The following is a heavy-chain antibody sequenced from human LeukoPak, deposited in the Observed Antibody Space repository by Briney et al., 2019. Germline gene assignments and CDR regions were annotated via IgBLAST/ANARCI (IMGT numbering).Heavy chain of an antibody. J-gene: IGHJ4*02. V-gene: IGHV3-30-3*01. CDR3: AFFYDSSGYYPTGVLDY. Sequence: GGSLRLSCAASGFTFSNFAMHWVRQAPGKGLEWMAVISSDGSDKYYADSVEGRFTVSRDNSKNTLFLQVDSLRAEDTAVYYCAFFYDSSGYYPTGVLDYWGQGTLVTVSS. D-gene: IGHD3-22*01. CDR2: ISSDGSDK. CDR1: GFTFSNFA.